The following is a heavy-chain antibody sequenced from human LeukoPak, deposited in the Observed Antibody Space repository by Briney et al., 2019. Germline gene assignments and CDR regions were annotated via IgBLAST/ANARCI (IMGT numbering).Heavy chain of an antibody. CDR1: GFTVSSNY. Sequence: GGSLRLSCAASGFTVSSNYMSWVRQAPGKGLEWVSAISGSGGSTYYADSVKGRFTISRDNSKNTLYLQMNSLRAEDTAVYYCAKDSGIAARPPDYWGQGTLVTVSS. D-gene: IGHD6-6*01. J-gene: IGHJ4*02. CDR3: AKDSGIAARPPDY. V-gene: IGHV3-23*01. CDR2: ISGSGGST.